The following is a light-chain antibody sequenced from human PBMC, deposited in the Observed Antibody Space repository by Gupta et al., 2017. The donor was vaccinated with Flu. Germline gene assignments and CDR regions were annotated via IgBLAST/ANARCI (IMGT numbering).Light chain of an antibody. J-gene: IGKJ1*01. CDR3: QQSDSTPRT. V-gene: IGKV1-39*01. CDR2: AAS. CDR1: QSVSKY. Sequence: PSSLSASVGDRVTITCRASQSVSKYVNWYQQKPGKAPKLLIYAASSLQSGVPSRFSGSGSGTDFTLTISSLQPGDFATYYCQQSDSTPRTFGLGTKVEIK.